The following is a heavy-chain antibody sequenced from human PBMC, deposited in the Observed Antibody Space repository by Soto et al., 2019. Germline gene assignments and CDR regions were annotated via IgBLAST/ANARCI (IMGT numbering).Heavy chain of an antibody. J-gene: IGHJ4*02. CDR2: ISAGGGST. V-gene: IGHV3-23*01. CDR3: AKSYSSSWGYDY. CDR1: GFTLSSFG. D-gene: IGHD6-13*01. Sequence: EVQLLESGGGLVQPGGSLRLSCAASGFTLSSFGMSWVRQASGKGLEWVSAISAGGGSTYYADSVKGRFTISRDNSENTLYLQMNSLRAEDTAVYYCAKSYSSSWGYDYWGQGTLVTVSS.